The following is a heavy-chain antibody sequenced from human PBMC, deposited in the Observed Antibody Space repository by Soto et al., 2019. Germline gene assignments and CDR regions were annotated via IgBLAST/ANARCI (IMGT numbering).Heavy chain of an antibody. CDR1: GGSISSYY. CDR3: ARDGGRYYAMDV. V-gene: IGHV4-59*01. J-gene: IGHJ6*02. Sequence: QVQLQESGPGLVKPSETLSLTCTVSGGSISSYYWSWIRQPPGKGLEWIGYIYYSGSTNYNPSLTSRVTISVDTSKNQFSLKLSSVTAADTAVYYCARDGGRYYAMDVWGQGSTVTVSS. CDR2: IYYSGST. D-gene: IGHD3-3*01.